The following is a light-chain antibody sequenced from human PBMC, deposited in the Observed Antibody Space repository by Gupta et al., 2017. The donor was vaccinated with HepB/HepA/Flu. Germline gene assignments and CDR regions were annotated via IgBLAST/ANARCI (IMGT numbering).Light chain of an antibody. CDR3: AARDDSRSGVV. V-gene: IGLV1-47*01. CDR1: SSHIGSNY. J-gene: IGLJ2*01. Sequence: SVLTQPPSASGTPGPSVTISCSGSSSHIGSNYVYWYQQLPGTAPKLLIYRNNQRPSGVPDRFSGSKSGTSASLAISGLRAEDEADYYCAARDDSRSGVVFGGGTKLTVL. CDR2: RNN.